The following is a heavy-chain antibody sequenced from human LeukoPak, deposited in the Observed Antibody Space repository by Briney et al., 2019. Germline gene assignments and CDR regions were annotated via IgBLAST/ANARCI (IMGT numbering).Heavy chain of an antibody. CDR3: AKGIDSSGYWADY. V-gene: IGHV3-30*18. D-gene: IGHD3-22*01. Sequence: GGSLRLSCAASGFTFTNYGMHWVRQAPGKGLEWVALISYDGSDKNYADSVKGRFTISRDNSENTLYMQMNSLRAEDTAVYYCAKGIDSSGYWADYWGQGTLVTVSS. CDR1: GFTFTNYG. CDR2: ISYDGSDK. J-gene: IGHJ4*02.